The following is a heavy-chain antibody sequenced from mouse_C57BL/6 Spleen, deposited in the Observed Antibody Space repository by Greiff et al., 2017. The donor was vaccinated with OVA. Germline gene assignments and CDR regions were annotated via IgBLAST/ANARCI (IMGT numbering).Heavy chain of an antibody. Sequence: EVKVVESGGGLVQPGGSMKLSCVASGFTFSNYWMNWVRQSPEKGLEWVAQIRLKSDNYATHYAESVKGRFTISRDDSKSSVYLQMNNLRAEDTGIYYCTSDYYYGSRKYAMDYWGQGTSVTVSS. CDR2: IRLKSDNYAT. CDR3: TSDYYYGSRKYAMDY. D-gene: IGHD1-1*01. CDR1: GFTFSNYW. V-gene: IGHV6-3*01. J-gene: IGHJ4*01.